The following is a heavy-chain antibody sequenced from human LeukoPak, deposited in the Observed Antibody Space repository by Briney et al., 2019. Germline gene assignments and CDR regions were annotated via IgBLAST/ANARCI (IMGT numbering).Heavy chain of an antibody. CDR3: AAERELLNCFDY. CDR1: GFTFSSYA. Sequence: GGSLSLSCAASGFTFSSYAMSWVRQAPGKGLEWVSAISGSGGSTYYADSVKGRFTISRDNSKNTLYLQMNSLRAEDTAVYYCAAERELLNCFDYWGQGTLVTVSS. CDR2: ISGSGGST. V-gene: IGHV3-23*01. D-gene: IGHD1-26*01. J-gene: IGHJ4*02.